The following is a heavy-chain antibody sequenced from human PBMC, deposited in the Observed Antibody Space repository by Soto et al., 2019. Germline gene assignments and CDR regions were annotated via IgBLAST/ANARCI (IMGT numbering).Heavy chain of an antibody. V-gene: IGHV4-30-4*01. Sequence: SETLSLTCSVSGDYIHVGGYYWTWIHQRPGKGLEWMGYIYYTGKTYYNPSLESRLTMSVDRSKNQFSLRLTSVTAADTAVYFCGRDLTSNANCIDPWGQGTLVTV. CDR3: GRDLTSNANCIDP. CDR1: GDYIHVGGYY. D-gene: IGHD2-2*01. J-gene: IGHJ5*02. CDR2: IYYTGKT.